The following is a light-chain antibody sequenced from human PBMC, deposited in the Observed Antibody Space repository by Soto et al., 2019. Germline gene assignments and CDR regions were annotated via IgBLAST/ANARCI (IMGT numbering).Light chain of an antibody. CDR3: QQYEIYPIT. V-gene: IGKV1-5*03. Sequence: DIQMTQSPSTLSASVGDRVTITCRASQSINSWLAWYQQKPGKAPKLLIYKASSLESGVPSRFSGSGSGTEFTLTISNLQPDDFAAYYCQQYEIYPITFGQGTRQEIK. J-gene: IGKJ5*01. CDR2: KAS. CDR1: QSINSW.